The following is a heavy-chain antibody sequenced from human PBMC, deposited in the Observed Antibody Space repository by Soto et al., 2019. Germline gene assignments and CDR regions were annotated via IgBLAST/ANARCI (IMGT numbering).Heavy chain of an antibody. D-gene: IGHD2-2*02. Sequence: GGSLRLSCAASGFTFSGSAMHWVRQASGKGLEWVGRIRSKANSYATAYAASVKGRFTISRDDSKNTAYLQMNSLKTEDTAVYYCTRLYTDAPFDYWGQGTLVTVS. J-gene: IGHJ4*02. V-gene: IGHV3-73*01. CDR3: TRLYTDAPFDY. CDR1: GFTFSGSA. CDR2: IRSKANSYAT.